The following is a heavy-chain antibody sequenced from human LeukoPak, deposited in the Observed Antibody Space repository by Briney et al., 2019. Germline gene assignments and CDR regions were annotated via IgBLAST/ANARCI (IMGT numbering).Heavy chain of an antibody. CDR3: ARGPLTGYYDFDY. J-gene: IGHJ4*02. D-gene: IGHD3-9*01. V-gene: IGHV4-34*01. CDR2: TNHSGST. Sequence: SETLSLTCAVYGGSFSGYYWSWIRQPPGKGLEWIGETNHSGSTNYNPSLKSRVTISVDTSKNQFSLKLSSVTAADTAVYYCARGPLTGYYDFDYWGQGTLVTVSS. CDR1: GGSFSGYY.